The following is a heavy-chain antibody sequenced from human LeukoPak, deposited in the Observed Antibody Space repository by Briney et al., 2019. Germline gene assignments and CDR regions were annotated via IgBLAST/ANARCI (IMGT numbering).Heavy chain of an antibody. Sequence: ASVKVSCKASGYTFTSYYMHWVRQAPGQGLEGMGIINPSCGSTSYAQKFQGRVTMTRDMSTSTVYMELSSLRSEDTAVYYCARGVRYGRRAYYSMDVWGEGTTVTVSS. CDR1: GYTFTSYY. J-gene: IGHJ6*03. V-gene: IGHV1-46*01. CDR3: ARGVRYGRRAYYSMDV. CDR2: INPSCGST. D-gene: IGHD3-10*01.